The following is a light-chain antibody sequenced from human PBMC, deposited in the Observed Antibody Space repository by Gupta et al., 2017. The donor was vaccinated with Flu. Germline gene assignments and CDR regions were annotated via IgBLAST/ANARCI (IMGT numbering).Light chain of an antibody. V-gene: IGLV2-14*01. Sequence: QSALTQPASVSGSPGQSITISCTGTSSDVGGYNYVSWYQQHPGKAPKLMIYEVSNRTAGGASRFSASEAANTASLTISAPEAEDAADYYYYSYTNYSIFVFGTGTRVTVL. CDR3: YSYTNYSIFV. J-gene: IGLJ1*01. CDR1: SSDVGGYNY. CDR2: EVS.